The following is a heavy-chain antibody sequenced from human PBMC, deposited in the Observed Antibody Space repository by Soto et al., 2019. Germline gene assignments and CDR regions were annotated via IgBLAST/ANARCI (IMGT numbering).Heavy chain of an antibody. D-gene: IGHD6-13*01. CDR2: IHHTAST. CDR1: GXSVRTSE. V-gene: IGHV4-59*02. Sequence: XTLSLPCTVSGXSVRTSEWSWIRQPPGNGLEWIGYIHHTASTNSQTSIKSRVTISADTSKKQFSLKVASATSGDTAVYYCARDLSGGSSCYEFDSWGQGTLVTVSS. CDR3: ARDLSGGSSCYEFDS. J-gene: IGHJ4*02.